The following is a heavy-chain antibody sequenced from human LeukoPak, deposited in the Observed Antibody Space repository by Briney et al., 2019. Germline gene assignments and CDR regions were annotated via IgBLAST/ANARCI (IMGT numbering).Heavy chain of an antibody. Sequence: GGSLRLSCAASGFTFSSYAMSRVRQAPGKGLEWVSAISGSGGSTYYADSVKGRFTISRDNSKNTLYLQMNSLSAEDTAVYYCAKVGVYGDGYYFDYWGQGTLVTVSS. V-gene: IGHV3-23*01. CDR1: GFTFSSYA. CDR2: ISGSGGST. J-gene: IGHJ4*02. D-gene: IGHD4-17*01. CDR3: AKVGVYGDGYYFDY.